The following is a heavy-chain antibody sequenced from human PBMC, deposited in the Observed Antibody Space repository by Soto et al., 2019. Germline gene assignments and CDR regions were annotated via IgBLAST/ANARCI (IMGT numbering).Heavy chain of an antibody. D-gene: IGHD1-1*01. Sequence: ASVKVSCKASGYTFTSCGISWVRQAPGQGLEWMGWISAYNGNTNYAQKLQGRVTMTTDTSTSTAYMELRSLRSDDTAVYYCARGRQLERRQDYYYGMDVCGQGTTVTV. CDR3: ARGRQLERRQDYYYGMDV. CDR1: GYTFTSCG. J-gene: IGHJ6*02. CDR2: ISAYNGNT. V-gene: IGHV1-18*01.